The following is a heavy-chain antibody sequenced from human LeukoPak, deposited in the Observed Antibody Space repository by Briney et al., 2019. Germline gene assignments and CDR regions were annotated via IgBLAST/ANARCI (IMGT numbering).Heavy chain of an antibody. Sequence: ASVKVSCKASVYTFTSYDINWVRQATGQGLEWMGWMNPNSGNTGYAQKFQGRITMTRNTSISTAYMELSSLRSEDTAVYYCARSYRRAGSYYSDLNYWDQGTLVTVSS. CDR2: MNPNSGNT. CDR1: VYTFTSYD. J-gene: IGHJ4*02. V-gene: IGHV1-8*01. D-gene: IGHD1-26*01. CDR3: ARSYRRAGSYYSDLNY.